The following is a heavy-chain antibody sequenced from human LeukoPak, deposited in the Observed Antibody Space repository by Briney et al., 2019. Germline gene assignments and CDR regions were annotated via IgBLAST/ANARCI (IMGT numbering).Heavy chain of an antibody. D-gene: IGHD4-17*01. CDR1: GFTFSNYR. J-gene: IGHJ4*02. V-gene: IGHV3-49*04. CDR2: IRSRTKGGTT. Sequence: GGSLRLSCAASGFTFSNYRMSWVRQVRQGPGKGLEWVGIIRSRTKGGTTDYAASVKGRFTISRDDSKGTAYLQMDSLKTEDTAVYYCSRDLGTTETGDDYWGQGTLVTVSS. CDR3: SRDLGTTETGDDY.